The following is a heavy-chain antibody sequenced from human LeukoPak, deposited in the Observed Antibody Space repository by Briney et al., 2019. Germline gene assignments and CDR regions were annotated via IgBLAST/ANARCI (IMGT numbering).Heavy chain of an antibody. CDR1: GFTFSSHA. Sequence: GGSLRLSCAASGFTFSSHALSWVRQAPGKGLEWISAISGSGGNTYYADPVKGRFTISRDNSKSTLHLQRTRLTAEDRAIYYCAKELVGWSTVDYWGQGTLVTVSS. CDR2: ISGSGGNT. D-gene: IGHD6-19*01. J-gene: IGHJ4*02. CDR3: AKELVGWSTVDY. V-gene: IGHV3-23*01.